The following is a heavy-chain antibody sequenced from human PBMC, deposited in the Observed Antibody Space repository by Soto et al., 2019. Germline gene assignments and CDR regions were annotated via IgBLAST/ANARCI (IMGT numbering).Heavy chain of an antibody. CDR1: GFTFSNYA. D-gene: IGHD3-16*01. V-gene: IGHV3-23*01. CDR2: ISATGGGK. J-gene: IGHJ4*02. Sequence: GGSLRLSCAASGFTFSNYAMSWVRQAPGKGLEWVSLISATGGGKYYADSVKGRFTISRDNSHNTLYLQVHSLTAEDTAVYYCAKDRWAGGNSAFYFDFWGQGAQVTVSS. CDR3: AKDRWAGGNSAFYFDF.